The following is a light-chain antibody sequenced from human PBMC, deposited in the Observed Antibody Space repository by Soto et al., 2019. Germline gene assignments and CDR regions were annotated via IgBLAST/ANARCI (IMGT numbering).Light chain of an antibody. CDR2: GAS. J-gene: IGKJ3*01. CDR1: QSVSSNY. Sequence: IVLTQSRGTLSLSPGERATLSCRASQSVSSNYLAWYQQKPGQAPRLLIYGASSRATGIPDRFSGSGSGTDFTLTISRLEPEDFAVYYCQQYGGSPFTFGPGTKVDIK. CDR3: QQYGGSPFT. V-gene: IGKV3-20*01.